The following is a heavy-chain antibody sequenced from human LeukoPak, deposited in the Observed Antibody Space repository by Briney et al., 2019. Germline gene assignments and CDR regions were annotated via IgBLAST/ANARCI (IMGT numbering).Heavy chain of an antibody. V-gene: IGHV3-23*01. D-gene: IGHD3-10*01. CDR1: GFSLSGYA. CDR2: ISGGGDAA. J-gene: IGHJ4*02. Sequence: PGGSLRLSCIASGFSLSGYAMSWVRQAPGKGLEWVSTISGGGDAAYYADSVKGRFTISRDNSKNTLYLQMNSLRAEDTAVYYCARDSNSYGSGATIDYWGQGTLVTVSS. CDR3: ARDSNSYGSGATIDY.